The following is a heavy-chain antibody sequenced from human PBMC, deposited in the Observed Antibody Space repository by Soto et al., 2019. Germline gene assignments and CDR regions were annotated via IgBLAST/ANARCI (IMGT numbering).Heavy chain of an antibody. D-gene: IGHD6-19*01. Sequence: EVQLVESGGGLVQPGGSLRLSCAASGFTFSSYWMSWVRQAPGKGLEWVANIKQDGSEKYYVDSGKGRFTISRDNAKNYRYRQRNSLRPEATAVYSGAGAWAGKQQGGAFNTGAKGQWSPSLQ. CDR2: IKQDGSEK. CDR1: GFTFSSYW. J-gene: IGHJ3*02. V-gene: IGHV3-7*05. CDR3: AGAWAGKQQGGAFNT.